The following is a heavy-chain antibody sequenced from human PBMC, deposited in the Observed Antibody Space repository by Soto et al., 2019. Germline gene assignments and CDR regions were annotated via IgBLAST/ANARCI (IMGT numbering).Heavy chain of an antibody. D-gene: IGHD2-15*01. CDR3: AKDLRCSGGSCYTTSAFDY. CDR1: GFTFSSFA. CDR2: ISYDGSNK. V-gene: IGHV3-30*18. J-gene: IGHJ4*02. Sequence: GGSLRLSCAACGFTFSSFAMHWVRQAPGKGLEWVAVISYDGSNKYYADSVKGRFTISRDNSKNTLYLQMSSLRAEDTAVYYCAKDLRCSGGSCYTTSAFDYWGQGTLVTVSS.